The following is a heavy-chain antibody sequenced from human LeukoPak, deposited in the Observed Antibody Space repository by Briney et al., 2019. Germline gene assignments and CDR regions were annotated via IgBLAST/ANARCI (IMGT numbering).Heavy chain of an antibody. CDR2: INHSGST. Sequence: SETLSLTCGVYGGPSSDYSWSWIRQPPGKGLEWIGEINHSGSTNYNPSLKSRVTISKDTSNNQLSLKLSSVTAADTAVYYCARSYCSSTSCSPYYYYYMDVWGKGTTVTVSS. CDR3: ARSYCSSTSCSPYYYYYMDV. D-gene: IGHD2-2*01. CDR1: GGPSSDYS. V-gene: IGHV4-34*01. J-gene: IGHJ6*03.